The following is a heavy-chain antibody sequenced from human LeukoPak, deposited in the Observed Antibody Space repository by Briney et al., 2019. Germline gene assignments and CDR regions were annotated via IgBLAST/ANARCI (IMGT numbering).Heavy chain of an antibody. V-gene: IGHV3-30*01. J-gene: IGHJ4*02. CDR2: ISHDGSNK. D-gene: IGHD2-2*01. CDR3: ARDVVVPAVAIDY. Sequence: GGSLRLSCAASGFTFSSYAMHWVRQAPGKGLEWVAVISHDGSNKYYADSVKGRFTISRDNSKNTLYLQMNSLRAEDTAVYYCARDVVVPAVAIDYWGQGTLVTVSS. CDR1: GFTFSSYA.